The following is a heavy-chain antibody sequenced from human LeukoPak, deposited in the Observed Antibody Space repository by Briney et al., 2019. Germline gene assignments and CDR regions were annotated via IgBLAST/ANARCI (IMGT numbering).Heavy chain of an antibody. CDR3: ASAASSSWYYFDY. CDR2: ISGSGGST. D-gene: IGHD6-13*01. CDR1: GFTFSSYA. Sequence: GGSLRLSCAASGFTFSSYAMSWVRQAPGKGLEWVSAISGSGGSTYYADSVKGRFTISRDNSKNTLCLQMNSLRAEDTAVYYCASAASSSWYYFDYWGQGTLVTVSS. J-gene: IGHJ4*02. V-gene: IGHV3-23*01.